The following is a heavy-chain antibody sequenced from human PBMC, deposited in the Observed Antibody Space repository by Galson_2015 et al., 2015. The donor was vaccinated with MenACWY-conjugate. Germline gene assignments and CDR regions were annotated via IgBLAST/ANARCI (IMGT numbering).Heavy chain of an antibody. V-gene: IGHV3-33*01. CDR3: ARAGIVVIPALYAMDV. CDR1: GFTFSSYG. CDR2: IWYDGSNK. Sequence: SLRLSCAASGFTFSSYGMHWVRQAPGKGLEWVAVIWYDGSNKYYADSVKGRFTTSRDNSKNTLNLQMNSLRAEDTAVYYCARAGIVVIPALYAMDVWGQGTTVTVSS. J-gene: IGHJ6*02. D-gene: IGHD2-2*01.